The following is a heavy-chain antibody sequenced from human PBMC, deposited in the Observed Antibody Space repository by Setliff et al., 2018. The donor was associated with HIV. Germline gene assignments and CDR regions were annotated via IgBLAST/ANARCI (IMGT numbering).Heavy chain of an antibody. Sequence: ASVKVSCKASGYTFASYGITWVRQAPGQGLEWMGWIDPNSGGTNYAQKFEGRVTMTRDTTVNTVYIEVSSLRSDDTAVYYCAREGSPIYYFDYWSQGTLVTVSS. CDR3: AREGSPIYYFDY. CDR2: IDPNSGGT. CDR1: GYTFASYG. J-gene: IGHJ4*02. D-gene: IGHD3-10*01. V-gene: IGHV1-2*02.